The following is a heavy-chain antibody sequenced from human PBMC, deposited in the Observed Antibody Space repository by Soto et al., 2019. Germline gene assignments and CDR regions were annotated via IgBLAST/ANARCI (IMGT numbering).Heavy chain of an antibody. CDR2: INHSGNT. CDR3: ARSELGARRHCDGTSCSNTVTKIGMDV. Sequence: PSETLSLTCAVDGGSVSGYYWTWIRQPPGKGLEWIGEINHSGNTNYNPSLESRVTMSVDTSKNHFSLKVTSVSAADTAVYYCARSELGARRHCDGTSCSNTVTKIGMDVWGQGTTVTVSS. V-gene: IGHV4-34*01. J-gene: IGHJ6*02. CDR1: GGSVSGYY. D-gene: IGHD2-2*01.